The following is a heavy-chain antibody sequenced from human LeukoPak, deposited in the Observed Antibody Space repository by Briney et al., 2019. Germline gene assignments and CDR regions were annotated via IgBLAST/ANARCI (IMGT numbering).Heavy chain of an antibody. V-gene: IGHV3-53*01. Sequence: GGSLRLSCAASGFTVSSNYMSWVRQAPGKGLEWVSVIYSGGSTYYADSVKGRFTISRDNSKNTLYLQMNSLRAEDTAVYYCASLVASSTDAFDVWGQGTMVTVSS. CDR3: ASLVASSTDAFDV. CDR2: IYSGGST. CDR1: GFTVSSNY. J-gene: IGHJ3*01.